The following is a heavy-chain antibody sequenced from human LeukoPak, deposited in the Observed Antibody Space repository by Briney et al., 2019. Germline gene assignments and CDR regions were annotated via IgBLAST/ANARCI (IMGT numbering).Heavy chain of an antibody. CDR2: INPNSGGT. V-gene: IGHV1-2*02. J-gene: IGHJ4*02. Sequence: ASVKVSCKASGYTFTGYYMHWVRQAPGQGLEWMGWINPNSGGTNYAQKFQGRVTMTRDTSISTAYMELSRLRSDDTAVYYCARDSGSYLRGLDYWGQGTLVTVSS. CDR1: GYTFTGYY. D-gene: IGHD1-26*01. CDR3: ARDSGSYLRGLDY.